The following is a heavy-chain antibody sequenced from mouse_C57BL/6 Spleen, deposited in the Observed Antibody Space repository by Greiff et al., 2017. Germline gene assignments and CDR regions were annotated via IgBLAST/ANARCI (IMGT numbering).Heavy chain of an antibody. CDR3: ARAGYDYDGNYFDY. D-gene: IGHD2-4*01. V-gene: IGHV3-6*01. CDR1: GYSITSGYY. CDR2: ISYDGSN. Sequence: EVKLQESGPGLVKPSQSLSLTCSVTGYSITSGYYWNWIRQFPGNKLEWMGYISYDGSNNYNPSLKNRISITRDTSKNQFFLKLNSVTTEDTATYYCARAGYDYDGNYFDYWGQGTTLTVSS. J-gene: IGHJ2*01.